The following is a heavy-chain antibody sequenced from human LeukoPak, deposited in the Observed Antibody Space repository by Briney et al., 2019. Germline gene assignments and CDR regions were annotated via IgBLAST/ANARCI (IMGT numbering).Heavy chain of an antibody. V-gene: IGHV3-30*02. CDR1: GFTFSSYG. CDR2: IRYDGSNI. D-gene: IGHD3-22*01. CDR3: ARRASYYDSSGYYYVDY. J-gene: IGHJ4*02. Sequence: PGGSLTLSCAASGFTFSSYGMHWVRQAPGKGLEWVAFIRYDGSNIYYADSVKGRFTISRDNAKNSLYLQMNSLRAEDTAVYYCARRASYYDSSGYYYVDYWGQGTLVTVSS.